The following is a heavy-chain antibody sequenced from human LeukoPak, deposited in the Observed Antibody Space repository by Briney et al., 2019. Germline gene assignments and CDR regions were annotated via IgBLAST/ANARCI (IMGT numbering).Heavy chain of an antibody. CDR3: VGHSGVGDAFDI. Sequence: SETLSLTCTVSGYSISSGYYWGWIRQPPGKGLEWIGSIYHSGSTYYNPSLKSRVTISVDTSKNQFSLKLSSVTAADTAVYYCVGHSGVGDAFDIWGQGTMVTVSS. V-gene: IGHV4-38-2*02. J-gene: IGHJ3*02. D-gene: IGHD3-10*01. CDR2: IYHSGST. CDR1: GYSISSGYY.